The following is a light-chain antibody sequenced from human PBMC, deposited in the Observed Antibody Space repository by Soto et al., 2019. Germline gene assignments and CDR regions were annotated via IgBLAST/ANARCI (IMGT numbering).Light chain of an antibody. Sequence: AIRMTQSPSSLSASTGDRVTITCRASQGISSYLAWYQQKPGKAPKLLIYAASTLQSGVPSRFSGSGSGTDFTLTISCVQSEDFATYDCQRYYSYPRVTFGPGTKVDIK. CDR3: QRYYSYPRVT. J-gene: IGKJ3*01. CDR2: AAS. CDR1: QGISSY. V-gene: IGKV1-8*01.